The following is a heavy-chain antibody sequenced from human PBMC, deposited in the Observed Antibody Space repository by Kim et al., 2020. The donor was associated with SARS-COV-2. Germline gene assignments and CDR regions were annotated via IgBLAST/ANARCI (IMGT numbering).Heavy chain of an antibody. CDR1: GFTFSDYY. CDR3: ARVSSGSSSWYWFDP. V-gene: IGHV3-11*05. D-gene: IGHD6-13*01. CDR2: ISSSGSYI. J-gene: IGHJ5*02. Sequence: GGSLRLSCAASGFTFSDYYMTLIRQAPGKGLEWLSYISSSGSYITYADSVKGRFSISRDNAKNSLYLQMNSLRAEDTAVYYCARVSSGSSSWYWFDPWGQVTLVTVSS.